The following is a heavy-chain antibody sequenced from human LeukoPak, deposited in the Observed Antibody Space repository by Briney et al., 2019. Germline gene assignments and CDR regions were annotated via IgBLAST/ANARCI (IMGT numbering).Heavy chain of an antibody. D-gene: IGHD3-22*01. CDR1: GVTFSSYV. CDR2: ISGSGGST. CDR3: AKGMVITTFMMDY. J-gene: IGHJ4*02. Sequence: GGSLRLSCVASGVTFSSYVMSWVRQAPGKGLEWVSAISGSGGSTYYADSVKGRFTISRDNSKNTLYLQMNSLRAEDTAVYYCAKGMVITTFMMDYWGQGTLVTVSS. V-gene: IGHV3-23*01.